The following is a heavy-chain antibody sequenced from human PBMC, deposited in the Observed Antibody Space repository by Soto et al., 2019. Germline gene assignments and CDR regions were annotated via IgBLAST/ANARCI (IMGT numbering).Heavy chain of an antibody. CDR1: GGYIRSFF. V-gene: IGHV4-4*09. CDR2: IYHSGTT. J-gene: IGHJ6*02. D-gene: IGHD6-13*01. Sequence: QVQLQESGPGLVKPSETLTLTCTVSGGYIRSFFWSWNRQPPGKGLEWIGYIYHSGTTNYNPSLKSRVTMSVYTSRNHLSLKLTSVTAADTAVYYCARWAYSSSWPSDNYGMDVWGQGTTVTVSS. CDR3: ARWAYSSSWPSDNYGMDV.